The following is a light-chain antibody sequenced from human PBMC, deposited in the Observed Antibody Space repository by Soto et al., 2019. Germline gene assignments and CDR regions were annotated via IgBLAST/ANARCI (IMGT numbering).Light chain of an antibody. CDR2: EVS. J-gene: IGLJ2*01. CDR1: SSDIGDYDY. V-gene: IGLV2-14*01. Sequence: QSTLTQPASVSGSPGQSITISCTGTSSDIGDYDYVSRYQQHPGKAPKLMIYEVSNRPSGISNRFSGSKSGNTASLTISGLQPEDEADYYCSSYTRSSSLVFGGGTKLTVL. CDR3: SSYTRSSSLV.